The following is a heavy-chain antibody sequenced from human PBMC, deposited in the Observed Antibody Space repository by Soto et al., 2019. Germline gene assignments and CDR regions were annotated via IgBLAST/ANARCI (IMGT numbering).Heavy chain of an antibody. V-gene: IGHV3-23*01. Sequence: EVQLLESGGGLVQPGGSPRLSCAVSGFTFSSYAMSWVRQAPGKGLEWVSSIGSGAGGKYYADSVKGRFIISRDNSKNTLSLEMNILRVEDTAVYYCAKRGVYPQYYFDFWGQGALVSVFS. CDR3: AKRGVYPQYYFDF. D-gene: IGHD3-10*01. CDR1: GFTFSSYA. CDR2: IGSGAGGK. J-gene: IGHJ4*02.